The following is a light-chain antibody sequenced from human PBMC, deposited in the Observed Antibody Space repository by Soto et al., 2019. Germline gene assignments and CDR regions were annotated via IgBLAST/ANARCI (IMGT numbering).Light chain of an antibody. CDR2: DAS. CDR3: QQRTNWPIT. J-gene: IGKJ5*01. Sequence: EILLTQSPDTLSLSPVERATLSCRASQSVGSYLAWYQQKPGQTPRPLIYDASNRATGIPARFSGSGSGTDFTLTISSLEPEDFAVYYCQQRTNWPITFGQGTRLEIK. CDR1: QSVGSY. V-gene: IGKV3-11*01.